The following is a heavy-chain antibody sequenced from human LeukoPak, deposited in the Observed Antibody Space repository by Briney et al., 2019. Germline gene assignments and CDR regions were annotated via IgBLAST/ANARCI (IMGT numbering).Heavy chain of an antibody. Sequence: ASVKVSCKASGYTFAGYYMHWVRQAPGQGLEWMGWMDPDGGGTNYAQMFQGRVTMTRDTSINTAYMELSSLRSDDTAIYYCARVSGRSGPFEYWGQGTLVTVSS. CDR3: ARVSGRSGPFEY. CDR2: MDPDGGGT. V-gene: IGHV1-2*02. J-gene: IGHJ4*02. D-gene: IGHD3-3*01. CDR1: GYTFAGYY.